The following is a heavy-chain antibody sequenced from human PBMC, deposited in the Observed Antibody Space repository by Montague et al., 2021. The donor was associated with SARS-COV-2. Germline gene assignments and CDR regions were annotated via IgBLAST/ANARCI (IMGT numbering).Heavy chain of an antibody. V-gene: IGHV4-61*02. J-gene: IGHJ4*01. D-gene: IGHD4-17*01. CDR1: GGSISSGGHY. CDR2: MFSSGRT. CDR3: ARAKVTTSVFDH. Sequence: TLSLTCSVSGGSISSGGHYWSWIRQPAGRGLQWIGRMFSSGRTNYNPSLNSRVTISVDTSKNQFSLDERSVTAADTATYFCARAKVTTSVFDHWGHGILVTVSS.